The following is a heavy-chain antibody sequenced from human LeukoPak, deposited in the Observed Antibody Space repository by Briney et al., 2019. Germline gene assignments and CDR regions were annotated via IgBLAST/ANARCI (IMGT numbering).Heavy chain of an antibody. CDR1: GFSFSNYA. Sequence: GGSLRLSCAASGFSFSNYAMSWVRQAPGKGLEWVSAISGSGGNTYNADSVKGRFTISRDNSKNTLYLQMNSLRAEDTAVYYCARKLSYYYGMDVWGQGTTVTVSS. CDR2: ISGSGGNT. CDR3: ARKLSYYYGMDV. V-gene: IGHV3-23*01. J-gene: IGHJ6*02.